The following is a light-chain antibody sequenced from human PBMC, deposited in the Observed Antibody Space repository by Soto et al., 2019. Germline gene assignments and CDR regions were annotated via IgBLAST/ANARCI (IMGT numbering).Light chain of an antibody. V-gene: IGLV2-23*01. CDR1: SSDVGSYNL. Sequence: QSALTQPASVSGSPGQSITISCTGTSSDVGSYNLFSWYQQHPGKAPKLMIYEGSKRPSGVSNRFSGSKSGNTASLTISGLQAEDEADYYCCSYAGSSIYVVFGGGTKVTVL. J-gene: IGLJ2*01. CDR3: CSYAGSSIYVV. CDR2: EGS.